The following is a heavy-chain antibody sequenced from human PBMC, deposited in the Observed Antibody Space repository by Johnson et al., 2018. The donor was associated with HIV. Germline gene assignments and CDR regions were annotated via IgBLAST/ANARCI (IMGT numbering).Heavy chain of an antibody. CDR3: ARSLGFGTEDAFDI. CDR2: IGTTGDT. V-gene: IGHV3-13*01. Sequence: VQLVESGGGLVQPGGSLRLSCAASGFTLSSYDIHWVRQATGKGLEWVAAIGTTGDTFYPASVKGRFNISSENAKNSLYLQMNSQRAGDTAVYYCARSLGFGTEDAFDIWGQGTMVTVSS. D-gene: IGHD3-10*01. J-gene: IGHJ3*02. CDR1: GFTLSSYD.